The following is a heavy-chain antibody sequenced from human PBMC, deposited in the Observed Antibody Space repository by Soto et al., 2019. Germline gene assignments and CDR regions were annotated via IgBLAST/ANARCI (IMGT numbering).Heavy chain of an antibody. V-gene: IGHV3-30-3*01. Sequence: QVQLVESGGGVVQPGRSLRLSCAASGFTFSSYAMHWVRQAPGKGLEWVAVISYDGSNKYYADSVKGRFTISRDNSKNTLYLQMNSLRAEDTAVYYCARDRASSGWYFFDAFAIWGQGTMVTVSS. J-gene: IGHJ3*02. CDR3: ARDRASSGWYFFDAFAI. CDR2: ISYDGSNK. D-gene: IGHD6-19*01. CDR1: GFTFSSYA.